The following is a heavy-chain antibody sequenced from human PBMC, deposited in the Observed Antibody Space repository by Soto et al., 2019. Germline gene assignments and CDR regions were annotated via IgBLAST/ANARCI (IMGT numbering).Heavy chain of an antibody. CDR2: INPCGGST. CDR1: GYTFTSYY. CDR3: ARVYYDFWSGYGAPGY. J-gene: IGHJ4*02. D-gene: IGHD3-3*01. V-gene: IGHV1-46*03. Sequence: ASVKVSCKASGYTFTSYYMHWVRQAPGQGLEWMGIINPCGGSTSYAQKFQGRVTITRDTSTSTVYIELSSLRSEDTAVYYCARVYYDFWSGYGAPGYWGQGTLVTVSS.